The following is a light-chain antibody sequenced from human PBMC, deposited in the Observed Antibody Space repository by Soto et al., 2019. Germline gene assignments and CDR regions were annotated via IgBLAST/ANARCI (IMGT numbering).Light chain of an antibody. Sequence: QSALTQPPSASGSPGQSVTISCTGTSSDVGGHNYVSWYQQRPGKAPKLIIYEVTQRPSGVPDRFSGSKSGNTASLTISGRQTEDEADYYCCSYAGSYTLVFGGGTKLTVL. CDR2: EVT. CDR3: CSYAGSYTLV. V-gene: IGLV2-8*01. J-gene: IGLJ2*01. CDR1: SSDVGGHNY.